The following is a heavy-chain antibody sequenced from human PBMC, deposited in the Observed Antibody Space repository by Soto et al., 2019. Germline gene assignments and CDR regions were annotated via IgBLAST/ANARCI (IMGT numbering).Heavy chain of an antibody. CDR2: INPNSGNT. V-gene: IGHV1-8*01. D-gene: IGHD3-10*01. CDR3: ARGALYYYDSDTYYLLHF. CDR1: GYTFTSYD. J-gene: IGHJ4*02. Sequence: GASVKVSCKASGYTFTSYDINWVRQTTGQGLEWMGWINPNSGNTGYAQRFQGRVTMTMNTSIGTAYMELSSLRSEDTAVYYCARGALYYYDSDTYYLLHFWSQGTLDIVSS.